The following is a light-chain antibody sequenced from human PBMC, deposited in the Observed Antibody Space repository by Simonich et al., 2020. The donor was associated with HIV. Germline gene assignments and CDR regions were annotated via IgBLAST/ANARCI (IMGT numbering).Light chain of an antibody. CDR1: QSILHSNGYNY. CDR3: MQALQTPYT. V-gene: IGKV2-28*01. Sequence: DIVMTQSPLSLPVTPGEPASISCRSSQSILHSNGYNYLDLYLQKPGQSPQLLIYLGSNRASGVPDRFSGSGSGTDFTLKISRVEAEDVGVYYCMQALQTPYTFGQGTKLEIK. CDR2: LGS. J-gene: IGKJ2*01.